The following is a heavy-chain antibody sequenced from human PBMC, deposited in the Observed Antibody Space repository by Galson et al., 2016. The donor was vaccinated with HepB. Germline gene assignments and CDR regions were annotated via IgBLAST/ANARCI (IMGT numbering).Heavy chain of an antibody. J-gene: IGHJ4*02. CDR2: IKSNGDTT. D-gene: IGHD3-22*01. CDR1: GFTSSTYT. Sequence: SLRLSCAASGFTSSTYTMHWVRQAPGRGPEYVSAIKSNGDTTYYANSVKGRFTISRDNSKNTLYLQMGSLRAEDTAIYYCARDHFYDSRGYYLDYWGQGTLATVSS. V-gene: IGHV3-64*01. CDR3: ARDHFYDSRGYYLDY.